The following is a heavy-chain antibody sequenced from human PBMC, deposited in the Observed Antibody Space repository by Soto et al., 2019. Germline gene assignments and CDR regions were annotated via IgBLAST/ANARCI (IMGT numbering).Heavy chain of an antibody. D-gene: IGHD3-16*01. CDR2: ICDSGST. Sequence: QVQLQESGPGLVKPSETLSLTCTVSSGSINKYCWSWIRQPPGKELEWIGYICDSGSTNYNPSLTSRVTMSVDTSKNQFSLNLSSMTAEDTAIYYCARQGENDYFDFWGQGALVTVSS. V-gene: IGHV4-59*08. CDR1: SGSINKYC. J-gene: IGHJ4*02. CDR3: ARQGENDYFDF.